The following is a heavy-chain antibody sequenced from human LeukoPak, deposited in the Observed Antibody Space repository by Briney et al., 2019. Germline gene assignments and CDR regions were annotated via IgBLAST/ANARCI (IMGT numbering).Heavy chain of an antibody. V-gene: IGHV3-21*01. D-gene: IGHD3-22*01. Sequence: GGSLRLSCAASGFSFSNYNINWVRQAPGKGLEWVSSISTSSTYIFYADSVKGRFTISRDNAKNSLYLQINSLRADDTAVYYCATGKHYYDSSGYYFYYFDYWGQGTLVTVSS. CDR3: ATGKHYYDSSGYYFYYFDY. J-gene: IGHJ4*02. CDR1: GFSFSNYN. CDR2: ISTSSTYI.